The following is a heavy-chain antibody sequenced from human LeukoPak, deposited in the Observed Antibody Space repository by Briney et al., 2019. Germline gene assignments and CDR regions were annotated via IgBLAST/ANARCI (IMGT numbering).Heavy chain of an antibody. J-gene: IGHJ4*02. Sequence: ASVKVSCKASGYTFTSYAMHWVRQAPGQRLEWMGWINAGNGNTKYSQKFQGRVTITRDTSASTAYMELSSLRSEDTAVYYCAREGRVTAILSLDYYFDYWGQGTLATVSS. D-gene: IGHD2-21*02. CDR3: AREGRVTAILSLDYYFDY. CDR2: INAGNGNT. V-gene: IGHV1-3*01. CDR1: GYTFTSYA.